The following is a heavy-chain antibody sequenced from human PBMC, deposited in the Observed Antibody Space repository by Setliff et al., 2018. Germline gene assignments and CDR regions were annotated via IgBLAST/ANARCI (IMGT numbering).Heavy chain of an antibody. J-gene: IGHJ4*02. Sequence: PGGSLRLSCTAYGFTFGHYNMNWVRQAPGKGLEWVSSISDTTNFIYYADSVKGRFTISRDTAKNSLYLQMNSLRAEDSAVYYCASYYYGSGSSYIPPHFDYWGLGTLVTVSS. V-gene: IGHV3-21*01. CDR2: ISDTTNFI. CDR1: GFTFGHYN. D-gene: IGHD3-10*01. CDR3: ASYYYGSGSSYIPPHFDY.